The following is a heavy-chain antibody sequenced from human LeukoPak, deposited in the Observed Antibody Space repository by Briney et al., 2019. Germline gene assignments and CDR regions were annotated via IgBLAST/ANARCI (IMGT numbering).Heavy chain of an antibody. Sequence: SETLSLTCTVSGGSISSYYWNWIRQSPGKGLEWIGYIYYSGSTHYSPPLKSRVTISIDTSKNQFSLKLTSVTAADTAVYYCARRYSSWSSFDYWGQGTLVTVSS. V-gene: IGHV4-59*01. CDR2: IYYSGST. CDR3: ARRYSSWSSFDY. D-gene: IGHD6-13*01. J-gene: IGHJ4*02. CDR1: GGSISSYY.